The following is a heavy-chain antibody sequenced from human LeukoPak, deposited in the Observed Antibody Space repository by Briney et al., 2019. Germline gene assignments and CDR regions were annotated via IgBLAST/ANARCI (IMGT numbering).Heavy chain of an antibody. J-gene: IGHJ6*03. Sequence: GRSLRLSCAASGFTFSSYGMHWVRQAPGKGLEWVAVIWYDGSNKYYADSVKGRFTISRDNSKNTLCLQMNSLRAEDTAVYYCARSHYDFWSGYPPYYYYYYMDVWGKGTTVTVSS. CDR2: IWYDGSNK. CDR1: GFTFSSYG. CDR3: ARSHYDFWSGYPPYYYYYYMDV. V-gene: IGHV3-33*01. D-gene: IGHD3-3*01.